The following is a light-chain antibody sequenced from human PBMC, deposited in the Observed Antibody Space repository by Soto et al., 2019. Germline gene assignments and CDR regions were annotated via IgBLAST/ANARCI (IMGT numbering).Light chain of an antibody. CDR3: QQSYSPPYT. J-gene: IGKJ2*01. Sequence: DIQMTQSPSALSASVGDRVTITCRASQSISNYLNWYQQKPGKAPKVLIYAASSLRSGVPSRLIGRASWTDFTLTISSLQPEDFATYYGQQSYSPPYTFGQGTKLEIK. CDR1: QSISNY. V-gene: IGKV1-39*01. CDR2: AAS.